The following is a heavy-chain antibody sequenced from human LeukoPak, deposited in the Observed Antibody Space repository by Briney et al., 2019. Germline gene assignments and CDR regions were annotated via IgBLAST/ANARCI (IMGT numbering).Heavy chain of an antibody. V-gene: IGHV3-30*18. J-gene: IGHJ4*02. D-gene: IGHD6-13*01. CDR1: GFTFSSYG. CDR3: AKDRGYSSSWYVFGY. CDR2: ISDDGSNK. Sequence: GGSLRLSCAASGFTFSSYGMHWVRQAPGKGLEWVAVISDDGSNKYYGDSVRGRFTISRDNSKNTLYLQMNSLRAEDTAVYYCAKDRGYSSSWYVFGYWGQGTLVTVSS.